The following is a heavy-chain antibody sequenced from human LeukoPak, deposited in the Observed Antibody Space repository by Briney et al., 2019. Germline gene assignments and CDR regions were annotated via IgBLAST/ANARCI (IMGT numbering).Heavy chain of an antibody. J-gene: IGHJ3*02. CDR2: IYYSGST. CDR3: ARGGRYYDILTGYYLGAMYAFDI. V-gene: IGHV4-59*01. D-gene: IGHD3-9*01. Sequence: SETLSLTCTVSGGSISSYYWGWIRQPPGKGLEWIGYIYYSGSTNYNPSLKSRVTISVDTSKNQFSLKLSSVTAADTAVYYCARGGRYYDILTGYYLGAMYAFDIWGQGTMVTVSS. CDR1: GGSISSYY.